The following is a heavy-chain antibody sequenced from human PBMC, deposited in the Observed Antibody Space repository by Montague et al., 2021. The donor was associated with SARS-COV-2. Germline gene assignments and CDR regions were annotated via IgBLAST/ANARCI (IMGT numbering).Heavy chain of an antibody. CDR2: ISYSGST. J-gene: IGHJ4*02. V-gene: IGHV4-59*08. CDR1: GGSISSFY. Sequence: SETLSLTCTVSGGSISSFYWSWFRQPPGKGLEWIGYISYSGSTNYNPSLTSRVTMSVDTSKNQFSLKVNSVTAADTAVYYCAGHYSATHAAVYWGQGTLVTVSS. D-gene: IGHD2-15*01. CDR3: AGHYSATHAAVY.